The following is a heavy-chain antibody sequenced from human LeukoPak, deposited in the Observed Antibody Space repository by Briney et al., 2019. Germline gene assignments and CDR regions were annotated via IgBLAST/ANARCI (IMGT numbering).Heavy chain of an antibody. V-gene: IGHV4-30-4*01. D-gene: IGHD1-26*01. J-gene: IGHJ4*02. CDR3: ARGWDYFEQ. Sequence: PSQTLSLTCTVSGASISSGDYLWRCLRQPPGKGLEWIRYISDSGSTYSYPSLKSRVIISIDTSKNQFSLKLRSLTAADTAVYFCARGWDYFEQWGQGTPVTVSS. CDR1: GASISSGDYL. CDR2: ISDSGST.